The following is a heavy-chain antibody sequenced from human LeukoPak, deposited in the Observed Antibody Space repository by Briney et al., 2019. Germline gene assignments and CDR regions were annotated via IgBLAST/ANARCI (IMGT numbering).Heavy chain of an antibody. V-gene: IGHV3-48*03. CDR3: ARDMVY. CDR1: GFTFSISE. D-gene: IGHD2-8*01. J-gene: IGHJ4*02. CDR2: ISSDGNII. Sequence: GRTLRLSCAVSGFTFSISEMNWVRQAPGKGLEWVSYISSDGNIIYYADSVKGRFTISRDNARNSLYLQMNSLRAEDTAVYYCARDMVYWGQGTLVTVSS.